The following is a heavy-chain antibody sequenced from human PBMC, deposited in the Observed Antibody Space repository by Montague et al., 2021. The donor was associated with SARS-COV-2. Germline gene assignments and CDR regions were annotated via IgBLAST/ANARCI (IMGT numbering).Heavy chain of an antibody. CDR1: GGSISSYY. J-gene: IGHJ5*02. CDR3: AREDYCNSWFDP. CDR2: IYYSGST. Sequence: SETLSLTCTVSGGSISSYYWSWIRQPPGKGLEWIGYIYYSGSTNYNPSLKSRVTISVDTSKNQFSLKLSSVTAADTAVYYCAREDYCNSWFDPWGQGTLVTVSS. V-gene: IGHV4-59*01. D-gene: IGHD4-11*01.